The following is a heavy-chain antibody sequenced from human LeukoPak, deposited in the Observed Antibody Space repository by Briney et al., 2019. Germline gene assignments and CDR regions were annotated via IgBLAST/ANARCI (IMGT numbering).Heavy chain of an antibody. Sequence: PSETLSLTCTVSGGSISSSGYYWGWIRQPPGKGLEWIGTIYYSGTTNYNPSLKSRVTISVDTSKNQFSLKLSSVTAADTAVYYCARAPEYSSGWYRRDWFDPWGQGTLVTVSS. D-gene: IGHD6-19*01. V-gene: IGHV4-39*07. CDR3: ARAPEYSSGWYRRDWFDP. CDR2: IYYSGTT. J-gene: IGHJ5*02. CDR1: GGSISSSGYY.